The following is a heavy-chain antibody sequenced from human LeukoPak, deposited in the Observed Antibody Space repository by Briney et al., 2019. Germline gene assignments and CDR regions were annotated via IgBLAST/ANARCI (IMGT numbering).Heavy chain of an antibody. J-gene: IGHJ4*02. Sequence: SETLSLTCTVSGGSISSYYWSWIRQPAGKGLEWIGRIYNSGNTNYNPSLKSRVTMSVDTSKNQFSLKMSSVTAADTAVYYCARGPYTSGWFSLDYWGQGTLVTVSS. CDR2: IYNSGNT. CDR3: ARGPYTSGWFSLDY. V-gene: IGHV4-4*07. CDR1: GGSISSYY. D-gene: IGHD6-19*01.